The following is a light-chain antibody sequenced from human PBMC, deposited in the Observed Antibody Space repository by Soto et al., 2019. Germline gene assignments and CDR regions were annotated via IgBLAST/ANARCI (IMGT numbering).Light chain of an antibody. CDR3: QQRSNWHPIT. V-gene: IGKV3-11*01. CDR1: QSVKTF. CDR2: DAS. Sequence: IFLTQSPATLALSPGESATLSCGASQSVKTFLVWYQQRPGQAPRLLIPDASHMAAGIPARFSGSGFGTDFTLTISSLEPEDAAVYYCQQRSNWHPITFGQGTRLEIK. J-gene: IGKJ5*01.